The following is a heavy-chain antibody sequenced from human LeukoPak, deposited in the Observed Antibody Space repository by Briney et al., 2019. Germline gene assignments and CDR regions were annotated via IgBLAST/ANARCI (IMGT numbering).Heavy chain of an antibody. D-gene: IGHD4-23*01. J-gene: IGHJ4*02. CDR1: GGSISSSSYY. CDR2: IYYSGST. CDR3: ARGGNLYFDY. V-gene: IGHV4-39*07. Sequence: PSETLSLTCTVSGGSISSSSYYWGWIRQPPGKGLEWIGSIYYSGSTYYNPSLKSRVTISVDTSKNQFSLKLSSVNAADTAVYYCARGGNLYFDYWGQGTLVTVSS.